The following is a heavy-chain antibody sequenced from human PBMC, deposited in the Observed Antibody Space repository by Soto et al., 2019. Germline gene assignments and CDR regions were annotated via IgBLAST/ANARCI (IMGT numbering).Heavy chain of an antibody. Sequence: QVQLVESGGGVVQPGRSLGLTCAVSGFTFYSHAMHWVRQAPGKGLEWLAVISYGGANNYYADSVKGRFTISRDNSQNTLFLQMKSLRPEDTAVYYCARGPRSCSYTSCYTIDYWGQGTLVTVSS. V-gene: IGHV3-30*03. D-gene: IGHD2-2*02. CDR1: GFTFYSHA. J-gene: IGHJ4*02. CDR2: ISYGGANN. CDR3: ARGPRSCSYTSCYTIDY.